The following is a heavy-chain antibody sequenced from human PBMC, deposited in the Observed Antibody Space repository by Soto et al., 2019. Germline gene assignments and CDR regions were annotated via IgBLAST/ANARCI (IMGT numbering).Heavy chain of an antibody. J-gene: IGHJ6*04. CDR2: MNPNSGNT. CDR1: GYSFTSYD. D-gene: IGHD3-3*01. V-gene: IGHV1-8*01. CDR3: ARWPSITIVGVVITGNHYGMDV. Sequence: ASVKVSCKASGYSFTSYDINWVRQATGQGLEWMGWMNPNSGNTGYAQKFQGRVTMTRNTSISTAYMELSSLRSEDTAVYYCARWPSITIVGVVITGNHYGMDVWGKGTTVTVAS.